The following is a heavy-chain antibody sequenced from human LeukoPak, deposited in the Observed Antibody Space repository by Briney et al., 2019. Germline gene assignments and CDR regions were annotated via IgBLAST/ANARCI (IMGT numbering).Heavy chain of an antibody. CDR1: GFTFSSYS. CDR2: ISSSSSYI. J-gene: IGHJ6*02. D-gene: IGHD2-2*01. V-gene: IGHV3-21*01. Sequence: PGGSLRLSCAASGFTFSSYSMNWVRQAPGKGLEWVSSISSSSSYIYYADLVKGRFTISRDNAKNSLYLQMNSLRAEDTAVYYCAREDIVVVPAAMTEEDYYYYGMDVWGQGTTVTVSS. CDR3: AREDIVVVPAAMTEEDYYYYGMDV.